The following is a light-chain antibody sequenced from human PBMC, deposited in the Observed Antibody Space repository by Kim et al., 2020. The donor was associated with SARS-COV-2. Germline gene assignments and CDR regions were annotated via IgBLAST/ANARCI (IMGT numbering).Light chain of an antibody. CDR1: QSLLHSNGYNY. CDR2: LGS. J-gene: IGKJ2*01. Sequence: DIVMTQSPLSLPVTPGEPASISCRSSQSLLHSNGYNYLDWYLQKPVQSPQLLIYLGSNRASGVPDRFSGSGSGTDFTLKISRVEAEDVGVYYCMQALQTVYTFGQGTKLEIK. V-gene: IGKV2-28*01. CDR3: MQALQTVYT.